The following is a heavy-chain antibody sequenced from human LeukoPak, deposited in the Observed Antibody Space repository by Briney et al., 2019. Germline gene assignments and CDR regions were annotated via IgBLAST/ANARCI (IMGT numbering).Heavy chain of an antibody. J-gene: IGHJ6*03. CDR2: IYYSGST. V-gene: IGHV4-59*01. CDR1: GGSISSYY. CDR3: ARGMWEQLVLYYYYYMDV. Sequence: SETLSLTCTVSGGSISSYYWSWIRQPPGKGLEWIGYIYYSGSTNYNPSLKSRVTISVDASKNQFSLKLSSVTAADTAVYYCARGMWEQLVLYYYYYMDVWGKGTTVTVSS. D-gene: IGHD6-13*01.